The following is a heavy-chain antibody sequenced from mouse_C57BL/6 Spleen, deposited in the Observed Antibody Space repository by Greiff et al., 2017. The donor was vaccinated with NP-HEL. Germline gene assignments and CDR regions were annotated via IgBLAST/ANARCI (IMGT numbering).Heavy chain of an antibody. CDR3: ARSPYGSSLYWYFDV. J-gene: IGHJ1*03. CDR1: GYSFTDYN. D-gene: IGHD1-1*01. Sequence: EVKLMESGPELVKPGASVKISCKASGYSFTDYNMNWVKQSNGKSLEWIGVINPNYGTTSYNQKFKGKATLTVDQSSSTAYMQLNSLTSEDSAVYYCARSPYGSSLYWYFDVWGTGTTVTVSS. CDR2: INPNYGTT. V-gene: IGHV1-39*01.